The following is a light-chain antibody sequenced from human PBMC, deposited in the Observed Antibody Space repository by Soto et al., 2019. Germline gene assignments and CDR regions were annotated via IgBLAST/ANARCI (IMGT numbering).Light chain of an antibody. CDR1: SGHSSYI. J-gene: IGLJ3*02. CDR3: ETWDFNTRV. Sequence: QSVLTQSSSASASLGSSVKLTCTLSSGHSSYIIAWHQQQPGKAPRYLMKLEGSRSYNKGSGVPDRFSGSSSGADRYLTISNLQFEDEADYYCETWDFNTRVFGGGTKLTVL. CDR2: LEGSRSY. V-gene: IGLV4-60*02.